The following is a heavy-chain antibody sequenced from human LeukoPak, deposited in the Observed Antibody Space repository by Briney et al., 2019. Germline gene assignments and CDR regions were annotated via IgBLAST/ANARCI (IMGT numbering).Heavy chain of an antibody. D-gene: IGHD5-18*01. CDR2: IYSGGTT. V-gene: IGHV3-53*04. CDR1: GFTVSSNY. Sequence: GGSLRLSCAASGFTVSSNYMSWVRQAPGKGLEWVSTIYSGGTTYYADPVMGRFTISRHNSRNTLYLQMNSLRAEDTAVYYCARVDTVMAYYFDLWGQGTLVTVSS. J-gene: IGHJ4*02. CDR3: ARVDTVMAYYFDL.